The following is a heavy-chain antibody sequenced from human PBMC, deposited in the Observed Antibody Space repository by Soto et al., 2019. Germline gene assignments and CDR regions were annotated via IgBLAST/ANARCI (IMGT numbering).Heavy chain of an antibody. V-gene: IGHV3-30*03. Sequence: QVQLVESGGGVVQPGRSLRLSCAASGFTFSNYDMHWVRQAPGKGLEWVAAISYDGSNRYYADSVKGRFTISRDISKNTLYLQMNSLRLEATAMYYCAIIPPTTVAYWGQGTLVTVFS. CDR3: AIIPPTTVAY. CDR1: GFTFSNYD. D-gene: IGHD4-17*01. CDR2: ISYDGSNR. J-gene: IGHJ4*02.